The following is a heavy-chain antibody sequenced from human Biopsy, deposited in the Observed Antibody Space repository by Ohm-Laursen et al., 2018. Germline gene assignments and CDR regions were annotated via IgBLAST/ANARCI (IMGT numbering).Heavy chain of an antibody. J-gene: IGHJ2*01. CDR1: GASVKTSGYF. CDR2: ISYNERT. CDR3: VREPKTGTAEAWYFDL. Sequence: SQTLSLTCRVSGASVKTSGYFWAWIRQRPGKGLEWIGYISYNERTHYNPSLTSRLAISFGTSNNRISLQLRSVSVADTAVYYCVREPKTGTAEAWYFDLWGRDSPVTVPS. V-gene: IGHV4-31*03. D-gene: IGHD3-9*01.